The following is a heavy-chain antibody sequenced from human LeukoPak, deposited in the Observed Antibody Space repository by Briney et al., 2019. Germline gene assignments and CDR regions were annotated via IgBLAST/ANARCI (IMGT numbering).Heavy chain of an antibody. CDR3: ARDQGRYFDWLFPH. CDR1: GFTVSSNY. V-gene: IGHV3-53*01. CDR2: IYSGGST. D-gene: IGHD3-9*01. J-gene: IGHJ4*02. Sequence: GGSLRLSCAASGFTVSSNYMSWVCQAPGKGLGWVSVIYSGGSTYYADSVKGRFTISRDNSKNTLYLQMNSLRAEDTAVYYCARDQGRYFDWLFPHWGQGTLVTVSS.